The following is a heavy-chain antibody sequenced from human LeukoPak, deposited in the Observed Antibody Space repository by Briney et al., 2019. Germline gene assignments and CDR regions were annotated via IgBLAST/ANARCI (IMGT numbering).Heavy chain of an antibody. CDR2: ISSSSSEI. D-gene: IGHD3-22*01. Sequence: PGGSLRLSCAASGFTFSSYSMNWVRQAPGKGLEWVSSISSSSSEIYYADSVKGRFTISRDNAKNSLYLQMNSLRAEDTAVYYCARGHDSSGYYYVSAVGYFDYWGQGTLVTVSS. J-gene: IGHJ4*02. CDR1: GFTFSSYS. CDR3: ARGHDSSGYYYVSAVGYFDY. V-gene: IGHV3-21*01.